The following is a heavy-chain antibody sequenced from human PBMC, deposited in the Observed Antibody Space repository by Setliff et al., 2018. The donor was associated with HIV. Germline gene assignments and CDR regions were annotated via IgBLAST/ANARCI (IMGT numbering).Heavy chain of an antibody. CDR1: GGSISSDDHY. J-gene: IGHJ4*03. D-gene: IGHD6-25*01. CDR2: IYHTGAT. V-gene: IGHV4-30-4*01. Sequence: ASETLSLPCTVSGGSISSDDHYWSWIRQPPGKGLEWIGYIYHTGATYYKSSLESRLTISVATSKNQFSLKLNSVTAADTAVYFCARMSISASVYFDYWVPETLLVTVSS. CDR3: ARMSISASVYFDY.